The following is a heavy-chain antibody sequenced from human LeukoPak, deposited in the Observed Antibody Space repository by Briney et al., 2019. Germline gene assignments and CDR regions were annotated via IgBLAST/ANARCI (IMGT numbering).Heavy chain of an antibody. V-gene: IGHV4-38-2*02. CDR3: ARDQSSGWYQH. D-gene: IGHD6-19*01. CDR2: IYHSGST. J-gene: IGHJ1*01. Sequence: NPSETLSLTCTVSGYSISSAYYWGWIRQPPGRGLEWIGNIYHSGSTYYNPSLKSRVSISVDTSKNQFSLKLSSVTAADTAVYYCARDQSSGWYQHWGQGTLVTVSS. CDR1: GYSISSAYY.